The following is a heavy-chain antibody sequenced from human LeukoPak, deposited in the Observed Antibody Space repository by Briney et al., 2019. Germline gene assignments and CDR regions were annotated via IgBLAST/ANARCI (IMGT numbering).Heavy chain of an antibody. D-gene: IGHD1-26*01. Sequence: ASVKVSCKASGYTFTGYYMHWVRQAPGQGLEWMGRINPNSGGTNYAQKFQGRVTMTRDTSISTAYMELSRLRSDDTAVYYCARDLVGATGEGFDYWGQGTLVTVSP. V-gene: IGHV1-2*06. J-gene: IGHJ4*02. CDR1: GYTFTGYY. CDR2: INPNSGGT. CDR3: ARDLVGATGEGFDY.